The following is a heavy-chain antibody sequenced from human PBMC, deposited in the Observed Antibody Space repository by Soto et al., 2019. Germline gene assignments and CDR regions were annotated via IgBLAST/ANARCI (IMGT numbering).Heavy chain of an antibody. Sequence: EVQLLESGGGLVQPGGSLRLSCAASGFTFSSYAMSWVRQAPGKGLEWVSAISGSGGSTYYADSVKGRFTISRDNSKNTLYLKMNRQRDEDTAVYYCAKDLGFWSGEIDYYCYYGMDVWGQGTTVTVSS. J-gene: IGHJ6*02. CDR2: ISGSGGST. CDR1: GFTFSSYA. V-gene: IGHV3-23*01. CDR3: AKDLGFWSGEIDYYCYYGMDV. D-gene: IGHD3-3*01.